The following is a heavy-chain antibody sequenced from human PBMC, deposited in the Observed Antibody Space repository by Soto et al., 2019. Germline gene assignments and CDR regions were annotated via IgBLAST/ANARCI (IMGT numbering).Heavy chain of an antibody. CDR2: MNPNSGNT. Sequence: QVQLVQSGAEVKKPGASVKVSCKASGYTFTSYDINWVRQATGQGLEWMGWMNPNSGNTGYAQKFQGRVTMTRNTSISTAYMELSSLRSEDTAMYYCARGLTAGWGYSGYDSADYWGQGTLVTVSS. V-gene: IGHV1-8*01. D-gene: IGHD5-12*01. J-gene: IGHJ4*02. CDR1: GYTFTSYD. CDR3: ARGLTAGWGYSGYDSADY.